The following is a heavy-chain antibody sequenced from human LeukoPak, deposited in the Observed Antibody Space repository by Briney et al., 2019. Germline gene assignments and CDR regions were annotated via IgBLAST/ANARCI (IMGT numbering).Heavy chain of an antibody. CDR1: GVSFNDYY. CDR2: INHSGYT. Sequence: SETLSLTCAVSGVSFNDYYWSWVRQTPGKGLEWIGEINHSGYTNDSPSLKSRVTISIDTSRKQFSLNLRSVTVADTGIYYWTRMTTGHDYWGQGTLVTVSS. V-gene: IGHV4-34*01. D-gene: IGHD4-17*01. J-gene: IGHJ4*02. CDR3: TRMTTGHDY.